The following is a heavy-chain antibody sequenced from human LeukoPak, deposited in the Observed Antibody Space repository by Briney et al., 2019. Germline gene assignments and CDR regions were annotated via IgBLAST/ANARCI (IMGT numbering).Heavy chain of an antibody. CDR2: IDPDGSGR. Sequence: GGSLRLSCAASGFTFTNPWMSWVRQAPGKRLEWVAEIDPDGSGRYYVDSVRGRFTISRDNTKNSVFLQLNSLRAEDTAVYYCGSFDLSWGQGTPVTVSS. J-gene: IGHJ5*02. V-gene: IGHV3-7*01. CDR1: GFTFTNPW. CDR3: GSFDLS. D-gene: IGHD6-6*01.